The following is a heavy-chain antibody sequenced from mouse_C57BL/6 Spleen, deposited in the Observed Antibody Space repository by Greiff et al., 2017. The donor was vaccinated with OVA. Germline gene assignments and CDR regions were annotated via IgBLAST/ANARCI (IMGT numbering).Heavy chain of an antibody. V-gene: IGHV8-8*01. Sequence: QVQLKESGPGILQPSQTLSLTCSFSGFSLSTFGMGVGWIRQPSGKGLEWLAHIWWDDDKYYNPALKSRLTISKDTSKNQVFLKIANVDTADTATYYCARIRFDYGSSLGYFDVWGTGTTVTVSS. D-gene: IGHD1-1*01. J-gene: IGHJ1*03. CDR2: IWWDDDK. CDR1: GFSLSTFGMG. CDR3: ARIRFDYGSSLGYFDV.